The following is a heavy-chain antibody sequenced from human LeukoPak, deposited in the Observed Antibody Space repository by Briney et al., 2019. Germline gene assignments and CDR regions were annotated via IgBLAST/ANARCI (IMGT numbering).Heavy chain of an antibody. CDR2: IKEDGSEK. CDR1: GFTFRSYW. Sequence: GGSLRLSCATSGFTFRSYWMNWVRQAPGKGLEWVANIKEDGSEKNYVDSVKGRFTISRDNAKNSLYLQMNSLRVEHTAVYYCARDPSSLRDSYDYWGQGTLVTVSS. J-gene: IGHJ4*02. V-gene: IGHV3-7*01. CDR3: ARDPSSLRDSYDY.